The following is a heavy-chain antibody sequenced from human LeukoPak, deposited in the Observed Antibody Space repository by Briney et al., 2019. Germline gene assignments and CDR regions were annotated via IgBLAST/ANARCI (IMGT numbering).Heavy chain of an antibody. Sequence: GRSLRLSCAASGSTFDDYAMHWVRQTPGKGLEWVSGISWNSGSIAYADSVKDRFTISRDNAKNSLYLQMNSLRAEDMALYYCAKGRGSSWPTFFDYWGQGTLVTVSS. CDR1: GSTFDDYA. D-gene: IGHD6-13*01. CDR3: AKGRGSSWPTFFDY. V-gene: IGHV3-9*03. CDR2: ISWNSGSI. J-gene: IGHJ4*01.